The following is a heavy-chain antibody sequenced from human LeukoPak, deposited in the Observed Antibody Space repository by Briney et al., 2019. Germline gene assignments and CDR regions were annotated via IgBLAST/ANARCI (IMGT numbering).Heavy chain of an antibody. Sequence: GGSLRLSCAVSGLTFSSYSMNWVRQAPGKGLEWLSYISSSGSTMYYADCVKGRFTISRDNARNSLYLQMNSLRVEDTAMYFCAREGTIFGAGDWFDPWGQGTLVTVSS. D-gene: IGHD3-3*01. CDR3: AREGTIFGAGDWFDP. CDR2: ISSSGSTM. V-gene: IGHV3-48*04. CDR1: GLTFSSYS. J-gene: IGHJ5*02.